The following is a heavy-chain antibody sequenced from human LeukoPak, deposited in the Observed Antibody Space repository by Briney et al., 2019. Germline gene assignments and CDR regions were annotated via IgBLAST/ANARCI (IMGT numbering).Heavy chain of an antibody. V-gene: IGHV3-64*01. CDR1: GFTFSNYD. Sequence: GGSLRLSCSASGFTFSNYDMHWVRQAPGKGLEYVSHISTNGGSTYYAISVKGRFTISRDNSKNTLYLQMGSLRAEDMAVYYCARGRGYIYGYDYWGQGTLVTVSS. CDR2: ISTNGGST. CDR3: ARGRGYIYGYDY. D-gene: IGHD5-18*01. J-gene: IGHJ4*02.